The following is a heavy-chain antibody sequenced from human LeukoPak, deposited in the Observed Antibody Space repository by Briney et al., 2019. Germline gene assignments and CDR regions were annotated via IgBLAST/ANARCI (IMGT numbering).Heavy chain of an antibody. CDR1: GYTFTGYY. J-gene: IGHJ4*02. D-gene: IGHD3-10*01. V-gene: IGHV1-2*02. CDR3: ARVPYYYGSGSYPTLDY. Sequence: ASVKVSCKASGYTFTGYYMHWVRQAPGQGLEWMGWINPNSGGTNYAQKFQGRVTMTRDTSISTAYMELSRLRSDDTAVYYCARVPYYYGSGSYPTLDYWGQGTLVTVSS. CDR2: INPNSGGT.